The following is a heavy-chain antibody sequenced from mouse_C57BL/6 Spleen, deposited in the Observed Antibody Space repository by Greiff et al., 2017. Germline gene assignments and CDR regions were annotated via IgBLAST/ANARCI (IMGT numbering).Heavy chain of an antibody. CDR1: GYTFTSYW. V-gene: IGHV1-53*01. D-gene: IGHD1-1*01. CDR3: AFITTVDWYFDV. Sequence: QVQLKQPGTELVKPGASVKLSCKASGYTFTSYWMHWVKQRPGQGLEWIGNINPSNGGTNYNEKFKRKATLTVDKSSSTAYMQLSSLTSEDSAVYYCAFITTVDWYFDVWGTGTTVTVSS. J-gene: IGHJ1*03. CDR2: INPSNGGT.